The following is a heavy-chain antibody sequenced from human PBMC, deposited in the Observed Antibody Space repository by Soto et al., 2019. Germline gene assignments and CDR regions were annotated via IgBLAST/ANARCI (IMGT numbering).Heavy chain of an antibody. CDR1: GYRITTDC. J-gene: IGHJ4*02. CDR3: ARPISDTGTATILGY. CDR2: VDPGDSYT. V-gene: IGHV5-10-1*01. D-gene: IGHD5-12*01. Sequence: GESLKISCMVSGYRITTDCISWVRQMPGKGLEWMGRVDPGDSYTYYSPSFRGHVTVSADRSISTAYLQWNSLRASDTAIYYCARPISDTGTATILGYWGQGTLVTVTA.